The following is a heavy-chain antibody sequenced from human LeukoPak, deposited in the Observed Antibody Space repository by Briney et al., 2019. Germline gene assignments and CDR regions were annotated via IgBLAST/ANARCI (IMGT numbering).Heavy chain of an antibody. CDR3: APAYIWGSFRTFNY. J-gene: IGHJ4*02. CDR1: GGSISSSSYY. Sequence: PSETLSLTCTVSGGSISSSSYYWGWIRQPPGKGLEWVGSITYSGTTYYNPSLKSRVTISVDTSKSQFSLKLTSVTAADTAVYYCAPAYIWGSFRTFNYWGQGNLVTVSS. CDR2: ITYSGTT. D-gene: IGHD3-16*02. V-gene: IGHV4-39*01.